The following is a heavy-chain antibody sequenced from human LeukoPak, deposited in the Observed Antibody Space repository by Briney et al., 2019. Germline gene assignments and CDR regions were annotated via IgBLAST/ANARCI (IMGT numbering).Heavy chain of an antibody. CDR3: ARMFDFWSGYDNWFDP. CDR1: GFPLSSYW. Sequence: GGSLRLSCAASGFPLSSYWMSWVRQAPGKGLEWVANIKQDGSEKYYVDSVRGRFTISRDNAKNSLYLQMNSLRAEDTAVYYCARMFDFWSGYDNWFDPWGQGTLVTVSS. J-gene: IGHJ5*02. V-gene: IGHV3-7*01. CDR2: IKQDGSEK. D-gene: IGHD3-3*01.